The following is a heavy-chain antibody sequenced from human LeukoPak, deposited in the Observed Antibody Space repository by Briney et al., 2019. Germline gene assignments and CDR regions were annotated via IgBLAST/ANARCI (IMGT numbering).Heavy chain of an antibody. Sequence: PGGSLRLSCAASGFTFSSYGMHWVRQAPGKGLEWVAVIWYDGSNKYYADSVKGRFTISRDNSKNTLYLQMNRLRAEDTAVFYCARDDLGTSYFYYGMDVWGQGTTVTVSS. D-gene: IGHD3/OR15-3a*01. CDR1: GFTFSSYG. V-gene: IGHV3-33*01. J-gene: IGHJ6*02. CDR3: ARDDLGTSYFYYGMDV. CDR2: IWYDGSNK.